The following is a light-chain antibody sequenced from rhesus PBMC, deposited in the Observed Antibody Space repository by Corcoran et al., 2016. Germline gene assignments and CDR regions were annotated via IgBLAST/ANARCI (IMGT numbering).Light chain of an antibody. V-gene: IGLV2-32*01. CDR3: CSYAGSYNYI. Sequence: QAALTQPRSMSGSPRQSVTISCTGTSSDIRDYNYFSWYQQHPDTAPKLIIYEVTKRPSGVSDRFSGSKSGSTASLTISGLQAEDEADYFCCSYAGSYNYIFDVGTRLTVL. CDR1: SSDIRDYNY. CDR2: EVT. J-gene: IGLJ1*01.